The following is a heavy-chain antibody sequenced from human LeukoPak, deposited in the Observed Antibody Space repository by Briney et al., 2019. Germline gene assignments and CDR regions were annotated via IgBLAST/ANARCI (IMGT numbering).Heavy chain of an antibody. CDR2: INQDGSVQ. Sequence: GGSLRLSCAASGFPFNGYWMDWVRQAPGKGMQWVANINQDGSVQYYAGSVKGRFTISRDNAKNSLYLQMNSLRAEDTAVYFCSRSLDYLGQGALVTVSS. CDR3: SRSLDY. V-gene: IGHV3-7*01. J-gene: IGHJ4*02. CDR1: GFPFNGYW.